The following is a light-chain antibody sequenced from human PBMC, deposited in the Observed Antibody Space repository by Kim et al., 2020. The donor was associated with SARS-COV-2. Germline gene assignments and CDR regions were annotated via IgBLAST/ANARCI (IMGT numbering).Light chain of an antibody. CDR1: SSDVGSYNR. CDR3: SSYTSSSTVV. J-gene: IGLJ2*01. V-gene: IGLV2-18*02. Sequence: GQSVTISCTGTSSDVGSYNRVSWYQQPPGTAPKPMIYEVINRPSGVPDRFSGSKSGNTASLTISGLQAEDEADYYCSSYTSSSTVVFGGGTQLTVL. CDR2: EVI.